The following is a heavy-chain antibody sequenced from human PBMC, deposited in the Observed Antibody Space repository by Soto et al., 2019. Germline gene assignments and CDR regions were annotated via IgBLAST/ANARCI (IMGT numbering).Heavy chain of an antibody. CDR1: GFTFSSYG. D-gene: IGHD6-19*01. J-gene: IGHJ4*02. Sequence: VGSLRLSCAASGFTFSSYGMHWVRQAPGKGLEWVAVISYDGSNKYYADSVKGRFTISRDNSKNTLYLQMNSLRAEDTAVYFCTRVRLGSSRSSDYWGQGILVTVSS. V-gene: IGHV3-30*03. CDR3: TRVRLGSSRSSDY. CDR2: ISYDGSNK.